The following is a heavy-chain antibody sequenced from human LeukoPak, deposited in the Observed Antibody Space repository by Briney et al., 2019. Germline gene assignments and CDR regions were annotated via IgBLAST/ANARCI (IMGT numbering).Heavy chain of an antibody. CDR2: IYYSGST. V-gene: IGHV4-59*01. Sequence: SETLSLTCTVSGGSISSYYWSWIRQPPGKGLGWIGYIYYSGSTNYNPSLKSRVTISVDTSKNQFSLKLSSVTAADTAVYYCARDRGSATPYYFDYWGQGALVTVSS. J-gene: IGHJ4*02. D-gene: IGHD5-12*01. CDR1: GGSISSYY. CDR3: ARDRGSATPYYFDY.